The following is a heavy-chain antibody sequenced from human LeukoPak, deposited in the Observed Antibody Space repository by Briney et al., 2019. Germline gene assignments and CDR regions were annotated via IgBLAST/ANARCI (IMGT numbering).Heavy chain of an antibody. Sequence: ASVKVSCKASGYTFTGYYMHWVQQAPGQGLEWMGWINPNSGGTNYAQKFQGRVTMTRDTSISTAYMELSRLRSDDTAVYYCARDNTELMWIQPYFDYWGQGTLVTVSS. J-gene: IGHJ4*02. V-gene: IGHV1-2*02. CDR2: INPNSGGT. CDR1: GYTFTGYY. CDR3: ARDNTELMWIQPYFDY. D-gene: IGHD5-18*01.